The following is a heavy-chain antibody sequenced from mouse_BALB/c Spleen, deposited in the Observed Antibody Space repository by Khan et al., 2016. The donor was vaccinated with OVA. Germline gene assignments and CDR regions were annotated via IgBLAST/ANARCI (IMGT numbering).Heavy chain of an antibody. CDR3: ARQPGYYEGSAMDY. V-gene: IGHV5-6*01. Sequence: EVQLQESGRDLVKPGGSLKLSCAASGFTFSSYGMSWVRPTPDKRLEWVAAISSGGSYTYYPASLKGRFTISRDNAKNTLYLQMSSLKSEDTAMYYCARQPGYYEGSAMDYWGQGTSVTVSS. D-gene: IGHD2-3*01. CDR2: ISSGGSYT. CDR1: GFTFSSYG. J-gene: IGHJ4*01.